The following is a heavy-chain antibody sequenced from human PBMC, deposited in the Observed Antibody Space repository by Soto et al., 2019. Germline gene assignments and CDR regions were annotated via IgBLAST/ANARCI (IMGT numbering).Heavy chain of an antibody. CDR3: ARRLAAAGTYYYYGMDV. Sequence: XESLKISCKGSGYSFTSYWISWVRQMPGKGLEGMGRIDPSDSYTNYSPSFQGHVTISADKSISTAYLQWSSLKASDTARYYCARRLAAAGTYYYYGMDVWGQGTTVTVSS. D-gene: IGHD6-13*01. CDR2: IDPSDSYT. J-gene: IGHJ6*02. CDR1: GYSFTSYW. V-gene: IGHV5-10-1*01.